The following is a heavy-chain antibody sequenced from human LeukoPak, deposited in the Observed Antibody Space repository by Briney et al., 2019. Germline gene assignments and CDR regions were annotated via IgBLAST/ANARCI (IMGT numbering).Heavy chain of an antibody. D-gene: IGHD2-15*01. CDR3: ARGRYCSGGSCYSGAFDI. CDR2: IYYSGST. CDR1: GGSIRSSSKYY. Sequence: SETLSLTCTVSGGSIRSSSKYYWGWIRQPPGKGLEGIGSIYYSGSTFYNPSLKSRVTIAVDTSKNQFSLKLSSVTAADTAVYYCARGRYCSGGSCYSGAFDIWGQGTMVTVSS. J-gene: IGHJ3*02. V-gene: IGHV4-39*07.